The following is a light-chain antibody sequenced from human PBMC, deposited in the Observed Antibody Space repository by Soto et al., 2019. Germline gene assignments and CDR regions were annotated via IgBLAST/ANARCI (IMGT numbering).Light chain of an antibody. CDR3: SSYTSSSTLMV. V-gene: IGLV2-14*01. CDR1: SSDVGGYNY. Sequence: QSALTQPSSVSGSPGQSITISCTGTSSDVGGYNYVSWYQQHPGKAPKLMIYEVSNRPSWVSNRFSGSKSGNTASLTISGLQAEDEADYYCSSYTSSSTLMVFGGGTKITVL. J-gene: IGLJ2*01. CDR2: EVS.